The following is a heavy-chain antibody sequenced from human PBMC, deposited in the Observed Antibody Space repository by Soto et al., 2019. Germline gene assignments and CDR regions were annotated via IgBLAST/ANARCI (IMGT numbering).Heavy chain of an antibody. J-gene: IGHJ4*02. V-gene: IGHV3-30*18. Sequence: GGSLRLSCAASGFTFSSYAMHWVRQAPGKGLEWVAIISYDGGTKYYADSVRGRFIISRDNSKNTLYLQMNSLRAEDTDVYFCAKSTLTTVTTSLDSWGQGTLVTVSS. CDR2: ISYDGGTK. D-gene: IGHD4-17*01. CDR3: AKSTLTTVTTSLDS. CDR1: GFTFSSYA.